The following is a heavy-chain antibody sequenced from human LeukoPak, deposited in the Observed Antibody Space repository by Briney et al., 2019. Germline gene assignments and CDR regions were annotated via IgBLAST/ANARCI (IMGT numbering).Heavy chain of an antibody. CDR1: GYTFTGYY. D-gene: IGHD2-2*01. CDR2: INPNSGGT. V-gene: IGHV1-2*02. CDR3: ARGGRGVPAAIWFDP. Sequence: GASVKVSCKASGYTFTGYYMHWVRPAPGQGLEWMGWINPNSGGTNYAQKFQGRVTMTRDTSISTAYMELSRLRSDDTAVYYCARGGRGVPAAIWFDPWGQGTLVTVSS. J-gene: IGHJ5*02.